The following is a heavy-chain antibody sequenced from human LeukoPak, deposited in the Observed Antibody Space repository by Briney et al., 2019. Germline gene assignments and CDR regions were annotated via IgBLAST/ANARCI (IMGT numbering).Heavy chain of an antibody. Sequence: SETLSLTCTVSGGSISSYYWSWIRQPAGKGLEWIGRIYTSGSTNYSPSLKSRVSISLDTSKNRFSLRLTSVTAADTAVYYCARDSVYTTNSGGFDNWGQGTLVTVSS. J-gene: IGHJ4*02. CDR2: IYTSGST. D-gene: IGHD1-14*01. V-gene: IGHV4-4*07. CDR3: ARDSVYTTNSGGFDN. CDR1: GGSISSYY.